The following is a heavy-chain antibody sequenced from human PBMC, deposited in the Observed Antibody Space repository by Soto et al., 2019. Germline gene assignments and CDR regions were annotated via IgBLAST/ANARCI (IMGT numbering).Heavy chain of an antibody. CDR3: ARGLREYYYYYMDV. CDR1: GYTFTSYD. V-gene: IGHV1-8*01. Sequence: ASVKVSFKASGYTFTSYDINWVRQATGQGLEWMGWMNPNSGNTGYAQKFQGRVTMTRNTSISTAYMELSSLRSEDTAVYYCARGLREYYYYYMDVWGKGTTVTVS. CDR2: MNPNSGNT. D-gene: IGHD5-12*01. J-gene: IGHJ6*03.